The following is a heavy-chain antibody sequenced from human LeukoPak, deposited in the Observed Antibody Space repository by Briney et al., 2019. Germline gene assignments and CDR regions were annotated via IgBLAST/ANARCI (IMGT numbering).Heavy chain of an antibody. D-gene: IGHD2-21*02. V-gene: IGHV3-23*01. CDR1: GFTFSTYA. Sequence: GGSLRLSCVASGFTFSTYAMNWVRQAPGKGLEWVSSISSDGGSTYYADSVKGRSTSSRDNSKNTLYLQMNSLRAEDTAVYYCAKGLGDFGRTGAFDLWGQGTMVTVSS. J-gene: IGHJ3*01. CDR3: AKGLGDFGRTGAFDL. CDR2: ISSDGGST.